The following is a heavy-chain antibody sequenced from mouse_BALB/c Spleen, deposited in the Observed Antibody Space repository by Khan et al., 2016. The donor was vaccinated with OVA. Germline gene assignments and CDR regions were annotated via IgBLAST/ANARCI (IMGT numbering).Heavy chain of an antibody. CDR1: GYIFTNYW. J-gene: IGHJ3*01. CDR2: IYPGTGST. Sequence: QVQLQQSGAELVRPGASVKLSCKTSGYIFTNYWIHWVKQRSGQGLEWIARIYPGTGSTYYSDNFKGKATLTADKSSSTAYMQLSSLKSEDSAVYFCARGDYGSTYVFPCWGQGTLVTVSA. D-gene: IGHD1-1*01. CDR3: ARGDYGSTYVFPC. V-gene: IGHV1-76*01.